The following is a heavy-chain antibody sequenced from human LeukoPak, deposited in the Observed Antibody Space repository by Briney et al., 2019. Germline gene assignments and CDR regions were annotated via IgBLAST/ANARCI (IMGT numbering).Heavy chain of an antibody. Sequence: PGRSLRLSCAASGFTFSSYGMHWVRQAPGRGLEWVAVISYDGSNKYYADSVKGRFTISRDNSKNTLYLQMNSLRAEDTAVYYCATGYCSGGSCYSLVYWGQGTLVTVSS. CDR2: ISYDGSNK. J-gene: IGHJ4*02. CDR1: GFTFSSYG. D-gene: IGHD2-15*01. CDR3: ATGYCSGGSCYSLVY. V-gene: IGHV3-30*03.